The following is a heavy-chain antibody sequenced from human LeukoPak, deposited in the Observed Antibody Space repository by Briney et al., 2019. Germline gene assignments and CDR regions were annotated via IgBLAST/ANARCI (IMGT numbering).Heavy chain of an antibody. V-gene: IGHV4-31*03. D-gene: IGHD5-18*01. J-gene: IGHJ4*02. CDR1: GGSISSGDYY. CDR3: ARLRHNGYSYGYVDY. CDR2: IYYSGST. Sequence: SQTLSLTCTVSGGSISSGDYYWSWIRQHPGKGLEWIGYIYYSGSTYYNPSLRSRITISLDTSKNQFSLKLSSVIAADTAVYYCARLRHNGYSYGYVDYWGQGTLVTVSS.